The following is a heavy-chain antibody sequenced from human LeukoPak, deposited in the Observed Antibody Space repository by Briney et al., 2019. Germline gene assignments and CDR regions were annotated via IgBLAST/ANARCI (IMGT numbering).Heavy chain of an antibody. CDR2: ISSSSSYI. CDR3: ARDSSSWYPGFDY. V-gene: IGHV3-21*01. Sequence: PGGSLRLSCAASGFTFSSYSMNWVRQAPGKGLEWVSSISSSSSYIYYADSVKGRFTISRDNAKNSLYLQMNSLRAEDTAVYYCARDSSSWYPGFDYWGQGTLVTVSS. D-gene: IGHD6-13*01. CDR1: GFTFSSYS. J-gene: IGHJ4*02.